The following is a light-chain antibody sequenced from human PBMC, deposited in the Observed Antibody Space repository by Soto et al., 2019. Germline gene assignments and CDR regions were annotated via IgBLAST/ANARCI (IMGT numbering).Light chain of an antibody. Sequence: EIVLTQSPATLSLSPGERATLSCRASQSVSSSLAWYQQKPGQAPRLLIYDASNRATGIPARFSGSGSGTEFTLTISSLQSEDCAIYYCQQYHTWPITFGGGTKVDIK. V-gene: IGKV3D-15*01. CDR2: DAS. CDR1: QSVSSS. J-gene: IGKJ4*01. CDR3: QQYHTWPIT.